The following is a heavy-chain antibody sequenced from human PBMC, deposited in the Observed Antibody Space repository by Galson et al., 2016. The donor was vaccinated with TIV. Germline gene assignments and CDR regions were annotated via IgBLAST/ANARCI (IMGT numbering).Heavy chain of an antibody. J-gene: IGHJ6*03. Sequence: QSGAEVKQSGESLKISCKASGYSFTTHWIGWVRQMPGKGLEWMGIIYPGDSDTRYSPSFQGQVTISADKSISTAYLPWRALRASDTAMYYCARSPADPQYSYYYIDVWGKGTTVTVSS. CDR3: ARSPADPQYSYYYIDV. V-gene: IGHV5-51*03. CDR1: GYSFTTHW. CDR2: IYPGDSDT.